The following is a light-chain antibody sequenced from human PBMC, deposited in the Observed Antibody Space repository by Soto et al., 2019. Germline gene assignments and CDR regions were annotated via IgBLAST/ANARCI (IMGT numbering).Light chain of an antibody. CDR2: EVS. CDR1: SSGVGSYNL. CDR3: CSYAGSSTSWV. J-gene: IGLJ3*02. V-gene: IGLV2-23*02. Sequence: QSVLTQPASVSGSPGQSITISCTGTSSGVGSYNLVSWYQQHPGKAPKLMIYEVSKRPSGVSNRFSGSKSGNTASLTIYGLQAEDEADYYCCSYAGSSTSWVFGGGTKLTVL.